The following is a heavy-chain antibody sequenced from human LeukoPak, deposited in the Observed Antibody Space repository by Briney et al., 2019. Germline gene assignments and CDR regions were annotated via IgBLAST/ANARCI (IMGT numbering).Heavy chain of an antibody. Sequence: GRSLRLSCAASGFTFSSYAMHWVRQAPGKGLEWVAVISYDGSNKYYADSVKGRFTISRDNSKNTLYLQMNSLRAEDTAVYYCARDQRGYDSSGFTKYYFDYWGQGTLVTVSS. J-gene: IGHJ4*02. CDR1: GFTFSSYA. CDR3: ARDQRGYDSSGFTKYYFDY. D-gene: IGHD3-22*01. CDR2: ISYDGSNK. V-gene: IGHV3-30-3*01.